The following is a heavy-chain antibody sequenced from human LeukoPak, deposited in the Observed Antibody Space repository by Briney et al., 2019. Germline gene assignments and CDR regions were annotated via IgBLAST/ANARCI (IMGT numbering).Heavy chain of an antibody. Sequence: SETLSLTCTVSGGSISSGGYYWSWIRQHPGKGLEWIGYIYYSGSTYYNPSLKGRVTISVDTSKNQFSLKLSSVTAADTAVYYCALSSGYYDDAFDIWGQGTMVTVSS. CDR3: ALSSGYYDDAFDI. V-gene: IGHV4-31*03. CDR2: IYYSGST. D-gene: IGHD3-22*01. J-gene: IGHJ3*02. CDR1: GGSISSGGYY.